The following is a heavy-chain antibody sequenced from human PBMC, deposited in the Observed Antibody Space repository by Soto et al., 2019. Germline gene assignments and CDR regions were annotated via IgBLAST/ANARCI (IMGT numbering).Heavy chain of an antibody. CDR3: ARLYDSSGYSWGYSFDY. Sequence: QVQLQESGPGLVKPSGTLSLTCAVSGGSISSSNWWSWVRQPPGKGLEWIGEIYHSGSTNYNPSLKSRVTISVDKSKYQFSLKLSSVTAADTAVYYCARLYDSSGYSWGYSFDYWGQGTLVTVSS. CDR2: IYHSGST. CDR1: GGSISSSNW. V-gene: IGHV4-4*02. D-gene: IGHD3-22*01. J-gene: IGHJ4*02.